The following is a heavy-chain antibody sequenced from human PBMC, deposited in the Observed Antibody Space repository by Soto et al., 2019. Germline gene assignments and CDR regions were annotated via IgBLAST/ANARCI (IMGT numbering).Heavy chain of an antibody. CDR3: ARGPRNDSLLWFDP. V-gene: IGHV1-69*02. CDR1: GGTFSSYT. CDR2: IIPILGIA. Sequence: QVQLVQSGAEVKKPGSSVKVSCKAAGGTFSSYTISWVRQAPGQGREWMGRIIPILGIANYAQKFQGRVTITADKSTSTAYMELSSLRSEDTAVYYCARGPRNDSLLWFDPWGQGTLVTVSS. J-gene: IGHJ5*02. D-gene: IGHD1-1*01.